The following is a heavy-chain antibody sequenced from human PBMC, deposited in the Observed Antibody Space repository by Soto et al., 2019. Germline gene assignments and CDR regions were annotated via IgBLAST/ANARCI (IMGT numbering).Heavy chain of an antibody. CDR2: ISSSSSYI. V-gene: IGHV3-21*01. D-gene: IGHD5-12*01. J-gene: IGHJ6*02. Sequence: PGGSLRLSCAASGFTFSSYSMNWVRQAPGKGLEWVSSISSSSSYIYYADSVKGRFTISRDNAKNSLYLQMNSLRAEDTAVYYCVGASLARSYYYYYYGMDVWGQGTTVTVSS. CDR1: GFTFSSYS. CDR3: VGASLARSYYYYYYGMDV.